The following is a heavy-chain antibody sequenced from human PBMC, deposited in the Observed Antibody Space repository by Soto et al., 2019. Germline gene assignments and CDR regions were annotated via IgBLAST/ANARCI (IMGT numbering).Heavy chain of an antibody. J-gene: IGHJ6*02. Sequence: ASVKVSCKASGGTFSSYAISWVRQAPGQGLEWMGGIIPIFGTANYAQKFQGRVTITADESTSTAYMELSSLRSEDTAVYYCARGAHPRGPSGYYYYGMDVWGQGTTVTVSS. CDR3: ARGAHPRGPSGYYYYGMDV. CDR2: IIPIFGTA. D-gene: IGHD6-25*01. CDR1: GGTFSSYA. V-gene: IGHV1-69*13.